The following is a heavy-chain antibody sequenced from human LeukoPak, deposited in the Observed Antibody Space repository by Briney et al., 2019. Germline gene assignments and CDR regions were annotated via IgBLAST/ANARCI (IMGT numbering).Heavy chain of an antibody. CDR1: GFTFSTYT. D-gene: IGHD7-27*01. CDR2: IGSSGGGI. V-gene: IGHV3-23*01. CDR3: AIDPNWGTHS. J-gene: IGHJ4*02. Sequence: PGGSLRLSCAASGFTFSTYTMYWVRHPPGKRLEWVSIIGSSGGGIHYADSVKGRFTISRDNSKNALYLQMNSLRDEDTAVYYCAIDPNWGTHSWGQGVLVTVSS.